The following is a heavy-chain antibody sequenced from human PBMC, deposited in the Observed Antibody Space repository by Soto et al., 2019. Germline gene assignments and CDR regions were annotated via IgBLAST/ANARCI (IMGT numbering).Heavy chain of an antibody. CDR2: INAGNGNT. D-gene: IGHD4-4*01. J-gene: IGHJ5*02. V-gene: IGHV1-3*01. CDR1: GYTFTSYA. Sequence: ASVKVSCKASGYTFTSYAMHWVRQAPGQRLEWMGWINAGNGNTKYSQKFQGRVTITRDTSASTAYMELSSLRSEDTAVYYCARVHTMPTVTTGWWFDPWGQGTLVTVSS. CDR3: ARVHTMPTVTTGWWFDP.